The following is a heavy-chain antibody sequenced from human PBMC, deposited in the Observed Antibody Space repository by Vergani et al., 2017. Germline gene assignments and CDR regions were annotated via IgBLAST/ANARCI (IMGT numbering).Heavy chain of an antibody. CDR3: ARMTTVTTSDY. J-gene: IGHJ4*02. Sequence: VQLVQSGAEVKKPGASVKVSCKASGYTFTGYWIGWVRQMPGKGLEWMGIIYPGDSDTRYSPSFQGQVTISADKSISTAYLQWSSLKASDTAMYYCARMTTVTTSDYWGQGTLVTVSS. CDR1: GYTFTGYW. CDR2: IYPGDSDT. D-gene: IGHD4-17*01. V-gene: IGHV5-51*01.